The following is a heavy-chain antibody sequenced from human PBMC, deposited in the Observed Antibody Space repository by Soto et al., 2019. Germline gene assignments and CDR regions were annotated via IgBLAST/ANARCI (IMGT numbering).Heavy chain of an antibody. CDR1: GGSISSSNYY. CDR2: IYYSGST. J-gene: IGHJ6*04. CDR3: ARVRNWRDIVPDV. V-gene: IGHV4-39*07. Sequence: SXTLSLTCTVSGGSISSSNYYWCWIRQPPGKGLEWIGSIYYSGSTNYNPSLKSRVTISVDTSKNQFSLKLSSVTAADTAVYYCARVRNWRDIVPDVWGKGTTVTVSS. D-gene: IGHD2-8*01.